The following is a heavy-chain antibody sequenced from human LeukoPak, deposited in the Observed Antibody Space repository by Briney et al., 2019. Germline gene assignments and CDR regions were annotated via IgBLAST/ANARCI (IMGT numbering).Heavy chain of an antibody. J-gene: IGHJ4*02. Sequence: ASVKVSCKASGYAFTIYYMHWVRQAPGQGLEWMGIINPGAGGTNYAQKFKGRVTMTRDTSTSTVYMELSSLRSEDTAVYYCARERYSYGHGGPENLDYWGQGTLVTVSS. V-gene: IGHV1-46*01. D-gene: IGHD5-18*01. CDR2: INPGAGGT. CDR3: ARERYSYGHGGPENLDY. CDR1: GYAFTIYY.